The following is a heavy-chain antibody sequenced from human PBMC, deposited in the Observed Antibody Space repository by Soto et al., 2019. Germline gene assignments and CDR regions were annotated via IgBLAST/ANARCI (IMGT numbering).Heavy chain of an antibody. D-gene: IGHD3-3*01. CDR1: GGPFSGYY. CDR3: ARRAQYYDFWSGYWNGMDV. Sequence: ETLSLTCAVYGGPFSGYYWSWIRQPPGKGLEWIGEINHSGSTNYNPSLKSRVTISVDTSKNQFSLKLSSVTAADTAVYYCARRAQYYDFWSGYWNGMDVWGQGTTVTVSS. V-gene: IGHV4-34*01. J-gene: IGHJ6*02. CDR2: INHSGST.